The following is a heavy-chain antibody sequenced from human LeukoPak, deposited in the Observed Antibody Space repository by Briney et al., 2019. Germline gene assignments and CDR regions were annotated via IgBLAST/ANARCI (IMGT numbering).Heavy chain of an antibody. CDR2: ISSSSSYI. D-gene: IGHD6-13*01. V-gene: IGHV3-21*01. J-gene: IGHJ4*02. CDR1: GFTFSSYS. CDR3: ARGPSSNWSGLDF. Sequence: GGSLRLSCAASGFTFSSYSMNWVRQAPGKGLEWVSSISSSSSYIYYADSVKGRFTISRDNAKNSLYLQMNSLRAEDTAVYYCARGPSSNWSGLDFWGQGTLLTVSS.